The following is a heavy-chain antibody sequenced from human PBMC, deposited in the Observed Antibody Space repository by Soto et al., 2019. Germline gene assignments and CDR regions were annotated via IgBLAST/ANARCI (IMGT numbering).Heavy chain of an antibody. CDR3: ARDTARPPYCYGMDV. CDR2: IWYDGSNK. D-gene: IGHD1-1*01. Sequence: QVQLVESGGGVVQPGRSLRLSCAASGFTFSSYGMHWVRQAPGKGLEWVAVIWYDGSNKYYADSVKGRFTISRDNSKNTLYLQMNSLRAEDTAVYYCARDTARPPYCYGMDVWGQGTTVTVSS. V-gene: IGHV3-33*01. CDR1: GFTFSSYG. J-gene: IGHJ6*02.